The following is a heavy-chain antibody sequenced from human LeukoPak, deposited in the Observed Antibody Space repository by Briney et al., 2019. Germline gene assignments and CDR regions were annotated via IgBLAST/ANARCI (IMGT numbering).Heavy chain of an antibody. D-gene: IGHD5-18*01. CDR3: ARDRDRYSYGYGNDAFDI. J-gene: IGHJ3*02. V-gene: IGHV4-61*02. CDR2: IYTSGST. CDR1: GGSISSGGYY. Sequence: SQTLSLTCTVSGGSISSGGYYWSWIRQPAGKGLEWIGRIYTSGSTNYNPSLKSRVTISVDTSKNQFSLKLSSVTAADTAVYYCARDRDRYSYGYGNDAFDIWGQGTMVTVSS.